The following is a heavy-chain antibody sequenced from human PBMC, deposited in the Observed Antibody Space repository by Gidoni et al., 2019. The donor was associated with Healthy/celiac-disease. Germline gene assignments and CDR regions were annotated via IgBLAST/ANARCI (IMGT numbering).Heavy chain of an antibody. J-gene: IGHJ4*02. D-gene: IGHD6-19*01. CDR2: IYHSGST. CDR1: GGSISSSNW. V-gene: IGHV4-4*02. Sequence: QVPLQESGPGLVKPSATLSLTCAVSGGSISSSNWWSWVRQPPGKGLEWIGEIYHSGSTNHHPSLKKRVTMSVDKSKNQFALKRSSVTGEDKAVDYCARGGASSGLFDYWGQGTLVTVSS. CDR3: ARGGASSGLFDY.